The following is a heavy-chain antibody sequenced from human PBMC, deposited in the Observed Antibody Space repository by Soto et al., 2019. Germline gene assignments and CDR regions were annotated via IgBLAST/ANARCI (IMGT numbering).Heavy chain of an antibody. CDR1: GFTFSSYA. CDR3: AKDATAYCGGDCYFTD. V-gene: IGHV3-23*01. CDR2: ISGSGGST. Sequence: GGSLRLSCAASGFTFSSYAMSWVRQAPGKGLEWVSAISGSGGSTYYADSVKGRFTISRDNSKNTLYLQMNSLRAEDTAVYYCAKDATAYCGGDCYFTDWGQGTLVTVSS. J-gene: IGHJ4*02. D-gene: IGHD2-21*02.